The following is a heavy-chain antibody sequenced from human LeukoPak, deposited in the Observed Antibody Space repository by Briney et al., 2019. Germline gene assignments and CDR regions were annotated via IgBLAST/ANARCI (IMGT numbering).Heavy chain of an antibody. CDR2: ISAYNGNT. CDR3: ARRGFGYSYGFVSYYFDY. Sequence: ASVKVSCKASGYTFTSYGISWVRQAPGQGLEWMGWISAYNGNTNYAQKLQGRVTMTTDTSTSTVYMELSSLKSEDTAVYYCARRGFGYSYGFVSYYFDYWGQETLVTVSS. D-gene: IGHD5-18*01. V-gene: IGHV1-18*01. CDR1: GYTFTSYG. J-gene: IGHJ4*02.